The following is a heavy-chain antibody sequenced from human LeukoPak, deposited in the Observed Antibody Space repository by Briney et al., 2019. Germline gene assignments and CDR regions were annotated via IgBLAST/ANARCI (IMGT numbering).Heavy chain of an antibody. J-gene: IGHJ5*02. D-gene: IGHD5-18*01. V-gene: IGHV3-23*01. CDR1: GFTFRSYA. CDR2: LSGYGSTP. CDR3: AKDQSGYNYGWFDP. Sequence: PGGSLRLSCAASGFTFRSYAMSWVRQAPGKGLEWVSGLSGYGSTPYYADSVKGRFTVSRDNSKNTLYLQMNSLRAEDTALYYCAKDQSGYNYGWFDPWGQGTLVTVSS.